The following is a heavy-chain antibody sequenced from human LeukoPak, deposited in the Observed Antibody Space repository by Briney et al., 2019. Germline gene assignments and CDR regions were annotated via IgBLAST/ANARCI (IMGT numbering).Heavy chain of an antibody. J-gene: IGHJ5*02. CDR2: ISGSVGST. CDR1: GFIVSISY. Sequence: GGSLRLSCAASGFIVSISYMGWVRQAPGKGLEWVSAISGSVGSTYYADSVKGRFTIHRDNSKNTLHLQTNGLRAEDTAVYYCAKDKQTGGWFVPWGQGTVVSVSS. CDR3: AKDKQTGGWFVP. V-gene: IGHV3-23*01. D-gene: IGHD1/OR15-1a*01.